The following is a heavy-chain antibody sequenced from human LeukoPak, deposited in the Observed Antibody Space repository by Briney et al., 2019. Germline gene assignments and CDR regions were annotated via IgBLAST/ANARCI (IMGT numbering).Heavy chain of an antibody. Sequence: GGSLRLSCAASGFTFSSYGMHWVRQAPGKGLEGVAFIRYDGSNKYYADSVKGRFAISRDNSKNTLYLQRNSLRAEDTAVYYCAKLTVVDTEIDYWGQGTLVTVSS. CDR3: AKLTVVDTEIDY. V-gene: IGHV3-30*02. CDR2: IRYDGSNK. J-gene: IGHJ4*02. CDR1: GFTFSSYG. D-gene: IGHD5-18*01.